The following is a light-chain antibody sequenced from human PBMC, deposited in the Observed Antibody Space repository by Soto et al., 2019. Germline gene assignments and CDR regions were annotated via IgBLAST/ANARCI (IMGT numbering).Light chain of an antibody. Sequence: LTQPPSLSGTPGQRVTISCSGSSSNIGSNTVNWYQQLPGAAPKLLIYSNNQRPSGVPDRFSGSKSGTSASLAISGLQSEDEADYYCAAWDDSLNGWVFGGGTKLTVL. V-gene: IGLV1-44*01. CDR1: SSNIGSNT. J-gene: IGLJ3*02. CDR2: SNN. CDR3: AAWDDSLNGWV.